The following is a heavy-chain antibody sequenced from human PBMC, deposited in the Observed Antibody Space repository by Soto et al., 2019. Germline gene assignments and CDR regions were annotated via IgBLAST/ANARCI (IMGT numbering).Heavy chain of an antibody. CDR3: ARMNYYDTSGYPFDY. D-gene: IGHD3-22*01. J-gene: IGHJ4*02. CDR2: IYFRGTT. CDR1: GGSISSYY. Sequence: QVQLQESGPGLVKPSETLSLTCTVSGGSISSYYWSWIRQPPGKGLEWIGYIYFRGTTNYNPSLKSRVTMSAGTSKNQFSLKLNSVTAADTAVYYCARMNYYDTSGYPFDYWGQGMMVTVSS. V-gene: IGHV4-59*01.